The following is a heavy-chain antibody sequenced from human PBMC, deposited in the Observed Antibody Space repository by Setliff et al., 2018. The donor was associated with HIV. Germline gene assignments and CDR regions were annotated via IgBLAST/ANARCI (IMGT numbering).Heavy chain of an antibody. CDR2: IYSSGYT. D-gene: IGHD6-13*01. V-gene: IGHV4-4*09. J-gene: IGHJ4*02. CDR1: DDSISTYH. CDR3: ARMQQLPALSHDH. Sequence: SETLSLTCTVSDDSISTYHWSWIRQPPGKGLEWIGYIYSSGYTNYNPSLKSRVTISVDTSKNEVSLRMTSVIAADTAVYFCARMQQLPALSHDHWGQGTLVTVSS.